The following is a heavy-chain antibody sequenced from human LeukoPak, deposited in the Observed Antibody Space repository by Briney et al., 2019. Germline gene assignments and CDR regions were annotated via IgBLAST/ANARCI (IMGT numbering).Heavy chain of an antibody. D-gene: IGHD3-9*01. CDR2: IYHSGST. Sequence: SETLSLTCTVSGYSISSGYYWGWIRQPPGKGLEWIGSIYHSGSTYYNPSLKSRVTISVDTSKNQFSLKLSSVTAADTAVYYCASIVLRYFDWFGFDIWGQGTMVTVSS. CDR3: ASIVLRYFDWFGFDI. J-gene: IGHJ3*02. CDR1: GYSISSGYY. V-gene: IGHV4-38-2*02.